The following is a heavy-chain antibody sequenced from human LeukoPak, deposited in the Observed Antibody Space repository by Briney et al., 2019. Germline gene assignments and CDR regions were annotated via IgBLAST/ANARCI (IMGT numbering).Heavy chain of an antibody. CDR2: ISWNSGSI. J-gene: IGHJ4*02. V-gene: IGHV3-9*01. D-gene: IGHD3-3*01. CDR1: GFTFDDYA. Sequence: GRSLRLSCAASGFTFDDYAMHWVRQAPGKGLEWVSGISWNSGSIGYADSVKGRFTISRDNAKNSLYLQMISLRAEDTALYYCAKGATIFGGVIMSYFDYWGQGTLVTVSS. CDR3: AKGATIFGGVIMSYFDY.